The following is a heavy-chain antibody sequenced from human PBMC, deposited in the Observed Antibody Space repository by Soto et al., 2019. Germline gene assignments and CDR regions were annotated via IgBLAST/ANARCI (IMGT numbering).Heavy chain of an antibody. D-gene: IGHD6-19*01. CDR1: GGSFSGYY. CDR2: INHSGST. V-gene: IGHV4-34*01. J-gene: IGHJ5*02. CDR3: ARGSRGWTNNWFDP. Sequence: QVQLQQWGAGLLKPSETLSLTCAVYGGSFSGYYWSWIRQPPGKGLEWIGEINHSGSTNYNPSLKSRVTISVDTSKNQFSLKLSSVTAADTAVYYCARGSRGWTNNWFDPRGQGTLVTVSS.